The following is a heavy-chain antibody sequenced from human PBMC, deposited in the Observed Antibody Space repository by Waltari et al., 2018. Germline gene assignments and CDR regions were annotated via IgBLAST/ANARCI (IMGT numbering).Heavy chain of an antibody. V-gene: IGHV4-34*01. D-gene: IGHD6-6*01. CDR1: GGSFSGYY. CDR2: INHSGST. J-gene: IGHJ2*01. Sequence: QVQLQQWGAGLLKPSETLSLTCAVYGGSFSGYYWSWIRQPPGKGLEWIGEINHSGSTNYNPSLKSRVTISVDTSKNQFSLKLSSVTAADTAVYYCARQAARRWWYFDLWGRGTLVTVSS. CDR3: ARQAARRWWYFDL.